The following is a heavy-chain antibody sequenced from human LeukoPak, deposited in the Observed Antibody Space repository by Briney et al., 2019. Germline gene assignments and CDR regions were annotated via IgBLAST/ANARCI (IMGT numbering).Heavy chain of an antibody. CDR1: GYTFTGYY. CDR3: ARFMSFGIASATTDYYYSMDV. D-gene: IGHD6-13*01. V-gene: IGHV1-2*02. J-gene: IGHJ6*03. CDR2: IDPNNGGT. Sequence: ASVKVSCKASGYTFTGYYIHWVRQAPGRGLEWMGWIDPNNGGTNYAHNFQGRVTMTRDTSINTAYMELSRLRSDDTAVYFCARFMSFGIASATTDYYYSMDVWGTGTTVTISS.